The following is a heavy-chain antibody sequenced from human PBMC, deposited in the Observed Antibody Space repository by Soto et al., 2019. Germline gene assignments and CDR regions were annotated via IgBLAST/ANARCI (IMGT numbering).Heavy chain of an antibody. D-gene: IGHD2-21*01. V-gene: IGHV1-69*01. Sequence: VQLVQSGAEVKKPGSSVEVSCKTSGGTFSTHAFSWVRLAPGQGLEWVAGIIPIFGAASYAQKFQDRVAITADEYTHTVPLKLSSRTSEDTAFYNGARVPSPPRLAVYSDCSKRSAAYWGREPRSPSPQ. J-gene: IGHJ4*02. CDR2: IIPIFGAA. CDR3: ARVPSPPRLAVYSDCSKRSAAY. CDR1: GGTFSTHA.